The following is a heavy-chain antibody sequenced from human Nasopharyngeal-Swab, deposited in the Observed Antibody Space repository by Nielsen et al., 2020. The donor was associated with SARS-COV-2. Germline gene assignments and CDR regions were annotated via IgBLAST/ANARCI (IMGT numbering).Heavy chain of an antibody. J-gene: IGHJ5*02. CDR3: ARDGGYSYGYQGRRDWFDP. CDR1: GYTFTSYY. CDR2: IIPIFGTA. Sequence: SVKVSCKASGYTFTSYYMHWVRQAPGQGLEWMGGIIPIFGTANYAQKFQGRVTITADESTSTAYMELSSLRSEDTAVYYCARDGGYSYGYQGRRDWFDPWGQGTLVTVSS. D-gene: IGHD5-18*01. V-gene: IGHV1-69*13.